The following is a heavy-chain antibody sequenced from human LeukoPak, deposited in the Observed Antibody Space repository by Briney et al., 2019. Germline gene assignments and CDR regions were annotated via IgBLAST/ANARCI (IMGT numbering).Heavy chain of an antibody. CDR2: INHSGST. CDR3: ARFRDSSSSAPAGFDY. CDR1: GGSISSSSYY. D-gene: IGHD6-6*01. Sequence: SETLSLTCTVSGGSISSSSYYWGWIRQPPGKGLEWIGEINHSGSTNYNPSLKSRVTISVDTSKNQFSLKLSSVTAADTAVYYCARFRDSSSSAPAGFDYWGQGTLVTVSS. J-gene: IGHJ4*02. V-gene: IGHV4-39*07.